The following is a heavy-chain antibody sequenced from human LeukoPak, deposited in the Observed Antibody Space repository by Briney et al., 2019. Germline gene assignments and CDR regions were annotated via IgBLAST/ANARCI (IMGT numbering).Heavy chain of an antibody. J-gene: IGHJ5*02. D-gene: IGHD3-10*01. CDR1: GGSISSYY. CDR2: IYYSGST. CDR3: TRRPSRRITMVRGARNWFDP. Sequence: SETLSLTCTVSGGSISSYYWSWIRQPPGKGLEWIGYIYYSGSTNYNPSLKSRVTISVDTSKNQFSLKLSSVTAADTAVYYCTRRPSRRITMVRGARNWFDPWGQGTLVTVSS. V-gene: IGHV4-59*12.